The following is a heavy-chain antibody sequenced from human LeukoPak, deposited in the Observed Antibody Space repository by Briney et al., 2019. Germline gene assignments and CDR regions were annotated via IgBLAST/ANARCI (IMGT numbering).Heavy chain of an antibody. Sequence: GGSLRLSCAASGFTFDKAWMNWIRQAPGKGLEWVANINQDGRTINYGDPVRGRFTISRDNARNSLYLQMTSLRAEDTALYYCATDRGYSTFDYWGQGTLVTVSS. V-gene: IGHV3-7*01. D-gene: IGHD6-13*01. CDR2: INQDGRTI. J-gene: IGHJ4*02. CDR1: GFTFDKAW. CDR3: ATDRGYSTFDY.